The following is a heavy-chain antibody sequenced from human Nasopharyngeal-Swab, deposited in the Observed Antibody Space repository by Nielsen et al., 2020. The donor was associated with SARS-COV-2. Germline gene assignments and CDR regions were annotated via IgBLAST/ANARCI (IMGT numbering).Heavy chain of an antibody. V-gene: IGHV3-15*05. J-gene: IGHJ4*02. CDR2: IKSKTDGGTT. CDR1: GFTFSNAW. D-gene: IGHD1-26*01. CDR3: STGGRWELRPIDY. Sequence: GGSLRLSCAASGFTFSNAWMCWVRQAPGKGLEWVGRIKSKTDGGTTDYAATVKGRFTISRDDSKNTLYLQMNSLKTEDTAVYYCSTGGRWELRPIDYWGQGTLVTVSS.